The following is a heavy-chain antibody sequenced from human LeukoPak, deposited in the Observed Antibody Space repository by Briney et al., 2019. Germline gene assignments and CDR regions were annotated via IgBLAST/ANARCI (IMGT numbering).Heavy chain of an antibody. Sequence: SVKVSCKASGGTFSSYTISWVRQAPGQGLEWMGRIIPILGIANYAQKFQGRVTITADKSTSTAYMELSSLRSEDTAVYYRAGDDSSGYGHYWGQGTLVTVSS. J-gene: IGHJ4*02. D-gene: IGHD3-22*01. CDR2: IIPILGIA. CDR3: AGDDSSGYGHY. CDR1: GGTFSSYT. V-gene: IGHV1-69*04.